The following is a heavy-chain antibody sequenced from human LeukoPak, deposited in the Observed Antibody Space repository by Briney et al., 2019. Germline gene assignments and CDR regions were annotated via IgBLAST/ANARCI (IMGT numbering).Heavy chain of an antibody. V-gene: IGHV1-24*01. D-gene: IGHD6-6*01. J-gene: IGHJ5*02. CDR1: GYTLTELS. CDR2: FDPEDGET. Sequence: ASATVSCKVSGYTLTELSMHWVRQAPGKGLEWMGGFDPEDGETIYAQKFQGRVTMTEDTSTDTAYMELSSLRSEDTAVYYCATGPYSSSSGWFDPWGQGTLVTVSS. CDR3: ATGPYSSSSGWFDP.